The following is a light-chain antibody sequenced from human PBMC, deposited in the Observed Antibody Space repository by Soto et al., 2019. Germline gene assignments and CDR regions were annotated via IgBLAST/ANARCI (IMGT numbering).Light chain of an antibody. Sequence: IELTQSPGTLSSSPGERATLSCRASQSVSSSYLAWYQQKPGQAPRLLIYGASSRATGIPDRFSGSGSGTDFTLTISSLEPEDFAVYYCQQYGSSPHTFGQGTKVEIK. CDR2: GAS. J-gene: IGKJ1*01. CDR1: QSVSSSY. V-gene: IGKV3-20*01. CDR3: QQYGSSPHT.